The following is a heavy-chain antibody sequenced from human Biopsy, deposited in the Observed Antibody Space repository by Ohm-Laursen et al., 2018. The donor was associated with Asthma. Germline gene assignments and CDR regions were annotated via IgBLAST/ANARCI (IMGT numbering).Heavy chain of an antibody. J-gene: IGHJ1*01. CDR2: IKHDGIEK. D-gene: IGHD3-3*01. CDR1: GFTFGDYC. Sequence: RLSCSAPGFTFGDYCMSWVRQVPGQGLEWVANIKHDGIEKNHVDSLKGRFTISRDNAKNLLFLQMNSLRAEDTAVYYCARTFHFWSPYHAEHYQLWGQGTLVTVSS. CDR3: ARTFHFWSPYHAEHYQL. V-gene: IGHV3-7*01.